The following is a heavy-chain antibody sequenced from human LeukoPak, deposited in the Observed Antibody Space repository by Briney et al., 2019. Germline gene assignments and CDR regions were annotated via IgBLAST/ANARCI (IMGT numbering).Heavy chain of an antibody. CDR2: IKQDGSET. V-gene: IGHV3-7*01. D-gene: IGHD6-13*01. J-gene: IGHJ4*02. Sequence: GGSLRLSCAVSGFTFSSYWMHWVRQAPGKGLEWVANIKQDGSETHYADSVRGRFTISRDNAKNSLYLQMNSLRAEDTAVYYCARRMMYSSSWYGYWGQGTLVTVSS. CDR1: GFTFSSYW. CDR3: ARRMMYSSSWYGY.